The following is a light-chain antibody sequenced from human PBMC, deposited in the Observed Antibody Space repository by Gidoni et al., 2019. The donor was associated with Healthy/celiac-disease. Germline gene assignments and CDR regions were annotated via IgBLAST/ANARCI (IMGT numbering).Light chain of an antibody. CDR1: QSVSSY. CDR3: QQRSNWPLMYT. V-gene: IGKV3-11*01. Sequence: EIVFTQSPATLSLSPGERATLSCRASQSVSSYLAWYQQKPGQAPRLLIYDASTRATGIPARFSGSGSGTDFTLTISSLEPEDFAVYYCQQRSNWPLMYTFGQGTKLEIK. CDR2: DAS. J-gene: IGKJ2*01.